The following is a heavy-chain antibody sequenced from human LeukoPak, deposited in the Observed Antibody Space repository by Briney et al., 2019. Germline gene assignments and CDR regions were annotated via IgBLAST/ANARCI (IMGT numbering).Heavy chain of an antibody. D-gene: IGHD5-24*01. CDR3: ARHVEMAYTRFPLGAFDI. V-gene: IGHV4-30-2*01. CDR2: IYHSGST. CDR1: GGSISSGGYS. J-gene: IGHJ3*02. Sequence: PSQTLSLTCAVSGGSISSGGYSWSWIRQPPGKGLEWIGYIYHSGSTYYNPSLKSRVTISVDRSKNQFSLKLSFVTAADTAVYYCARHVEMAYTRFPLGAFDIWAKGQWSPSLQ.